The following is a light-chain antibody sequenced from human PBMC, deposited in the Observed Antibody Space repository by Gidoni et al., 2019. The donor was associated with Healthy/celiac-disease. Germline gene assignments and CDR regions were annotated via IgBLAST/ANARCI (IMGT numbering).Light chain of an antibody. J-gene: IGKJ1*01. CDR1: QSVSSN. V-gene: IGKV3-15*01. Sequence: EIVMTQSPATLYVSPGERATLSCRASQSVSSNLAWYQQKPGPAPRLLIYGASTRATGIPARFSGSGSGTEFTLTISSLQSEDFAVYYCQRYNNWPTTFGQGTKVEIK. CDR2: GAS. CDR3: QRYNNWPTT.